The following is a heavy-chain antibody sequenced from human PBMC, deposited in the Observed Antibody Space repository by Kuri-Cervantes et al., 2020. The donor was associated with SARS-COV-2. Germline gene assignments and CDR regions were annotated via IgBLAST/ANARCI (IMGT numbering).Heavy chain of an antibody. V-gene: IGHV3-21*01. Sequence: GGSRRLSGAASGFTFSSYSMNWVRQAPGKGLEWVSSISSSSSYIYYADSVKGRFTISRDNAKNSLYLQMNSLRAEDTAVYYCARDFLLLAAQDYWGQGTLVTVSS. CDR1: GFTFSSYS. CDR2: ISSSSSYI. J-gene: IGHJ4*02. CDR3: ARDFLLLAAQDY. D-gene: IGHD6-13*01.